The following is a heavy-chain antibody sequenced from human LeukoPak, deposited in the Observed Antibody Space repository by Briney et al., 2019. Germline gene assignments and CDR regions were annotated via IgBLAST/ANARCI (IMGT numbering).Heavy chain of an antibody. CDR1: GFTCYDYA. V-gene: IGHV3-9*01. CDR3: AKDRITLVRGPTSYAFDI. D-gene: IGHD3-10*01. Sequence: GGSLRLSCAASGFTCYDYAMHWLRHAPGKGLEWVSGISWSSGSIGYADSVKGRFIISRDNAKNSLYLHMNSLRAEDTALYYFAKDRITLVRGPTSYAFDIWGQGTMVTVSS. J-gene: IGHJ3*02. CDR2: ISWSSGSI.